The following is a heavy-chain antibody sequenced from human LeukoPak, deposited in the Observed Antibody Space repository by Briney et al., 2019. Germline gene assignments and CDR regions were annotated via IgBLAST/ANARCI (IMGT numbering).Heavy chain of an antibody. D-gene: IGHD3-10*02. CDR3: AELGITMIGGV. J-gene: IGHJ6*04. CDR2: ISGNDGSS. CDR1: GFTFSTYA. V-gene: IGHV3-23*01. Sequence: GGSLRLSCAVSGFTFSTYAMTWVRQAPGKGLEWVSRISGNDGSSNYADSVKGRFTISRDNAKNSLYLRMNSLRAEDTAVYYCAELGITMIGGVWGKGTTVTISS.